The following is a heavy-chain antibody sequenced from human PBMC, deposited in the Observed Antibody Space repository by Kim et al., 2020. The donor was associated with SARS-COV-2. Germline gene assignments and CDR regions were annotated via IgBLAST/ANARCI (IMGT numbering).Heavy chain of an antibody. D-gene: IGHD1-26*01. CDR3: ARDVGATYFDY. CDR2: T. J-gene: IGHJ4*02. Sequence: TNSNPPRKSRGTISVDTSKNQFSLRLSSVTAADTAVYYCARDVGATYFDYWGQGTLVTVSS. V-gene: IGHV4-59*01.